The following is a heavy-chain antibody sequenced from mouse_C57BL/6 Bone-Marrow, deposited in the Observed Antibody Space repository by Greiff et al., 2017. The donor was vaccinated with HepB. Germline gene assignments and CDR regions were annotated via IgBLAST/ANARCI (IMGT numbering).Heavy chain of an antibody. CDR2: IWWDDDK. Sequence: VTLKVSGPGILQPSQTLCLSCSFSGFSLSTFGMGVCLFRQPSGKGLEWLAHIWWDDDKYYNPALKSRLTISKDTSKNQVFLKIANVDTADTATYYCARIYYDYDGLFAYWGQGTLVTVSA. CDR3: ARIYYDYDGLFAY. D-gene: IGHD2-4*01. J-gene: IGHJ3*01. CDR1: GFSLSTFGMG. V-gene: IGHV8-8*01.